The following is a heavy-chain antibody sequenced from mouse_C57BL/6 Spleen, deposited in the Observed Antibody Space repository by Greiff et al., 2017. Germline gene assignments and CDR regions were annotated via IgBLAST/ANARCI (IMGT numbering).Heavy chain of an antibody. V-gene: IGHV1-76*01. CDR1: GYTFTDYY. D-gene: IGHD2-3*01. Sequence: VQLQQSGAELVRPGASVKLSCKASGYTFTDYYINWVKQRPGQGLEWIARIYPGSGNTYYNEKFKGKATLTAEKSSSTAYMQLSILTSEDSAVYFCARLGDGYYAYWGQGTLVTVSA. CDR2: IYPGSGNT. J-gene: IGHJ3*01. CDR3: ARLGDGYYAY.